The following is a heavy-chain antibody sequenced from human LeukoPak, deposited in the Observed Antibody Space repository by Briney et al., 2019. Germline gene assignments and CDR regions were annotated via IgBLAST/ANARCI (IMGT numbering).Heavy chain of an antibody. CDR1: GGTFSSYA. Sequence: ASVKVSCKASGGTFSSYAISWVRQAPGQGLEWMGGIIPIFGTANYAQKFQGRVTITTDESTSTAYMELSSLRSEDTAVYYCARDGVAAAGDAFDIWGQGTMVTVSS. J-gene: IGHJ3*02. V-gene: IGHV1-69*05. CDR3: ARDGVAAAGDAFDI. CDR2: IIPIFGTA. D-gene: IGHD6-13*01.